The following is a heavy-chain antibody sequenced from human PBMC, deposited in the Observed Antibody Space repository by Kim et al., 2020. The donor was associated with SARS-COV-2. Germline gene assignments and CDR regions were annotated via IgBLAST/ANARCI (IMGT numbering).Heavy chain of an antibody. D-gene: IGHD6-13*01. V-gene: IGHV5-51*01. J-gene: IGHJ6*02. CDR2: IYPGDSDT. CDR3: ARRGIAYYYGMDV. CDR1: GYSFTSYW. Sequence: GESLKISCKGSGYSFTSYWIGWVRQMPGKGPEWMGIIYPGDSDTRYSPSFQGQVTISADKSISTAYLQWSSLKASDTAMYYCARRGIAYYYGMDVWGQGTTVTVSS.